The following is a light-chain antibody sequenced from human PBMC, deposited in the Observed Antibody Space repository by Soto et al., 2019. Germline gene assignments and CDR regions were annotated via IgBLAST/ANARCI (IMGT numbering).Light chain of an antibody. Sequence: QSALTQPASVSGSPGQSITISYTGTSSDVGGYNYVSWYQQHPGKAPKLMIYEVSNRPSGVSNRFSGSKSGNTASLTISGLQAEDEADYYCSSYTSSSTLAFGGGTKLTVL. CDR1: SSDVGGYNY. J-gene: IGLJ2*01. CDR2: EVS. V-gene: IGLV2-14*01. CDR3: SSYTSSSTLA.